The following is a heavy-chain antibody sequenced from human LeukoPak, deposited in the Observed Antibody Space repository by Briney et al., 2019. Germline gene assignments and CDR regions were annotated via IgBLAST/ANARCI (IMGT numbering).Heavy chain of an antibody. CDR1: GFTFISYW. CDR3: ARREILGYSYGRGTFNI. V-gene: IGHV3-66*01. Sequence: GGSLRLSCAASGFTFISYWMHWVRQAPGKGLEWVSFINTGGTTYYADSVKGRFTISRDNSKNTLFLQVNSLRADDTAVYYCARREILGYSYGRGTFNIWGQGTMVTVSS. D-gene: IGHD5-18*01. CDR2: INTGGTT. J-gene: IGHJ3*02.